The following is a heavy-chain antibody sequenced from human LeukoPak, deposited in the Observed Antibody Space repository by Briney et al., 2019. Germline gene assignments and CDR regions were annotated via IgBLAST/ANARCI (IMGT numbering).Heavy chain of an antibody. J-gene: IGHJ3*02. CDR3: ANEGGGAFDI. CDR2: ISGSGGST. Sequence: GGFLRLSCAASGFTFSSYAMSWVRQAPGKGLEWVSAISGSGGSTYYADSVKGRFTISRDNAKNSLYLQMNSLRAEDTAIYYCANEGGGAFDIWGQGTMVTVSS. CDR1: GFTFSSYA. V-gene: IGHV3-23*01.